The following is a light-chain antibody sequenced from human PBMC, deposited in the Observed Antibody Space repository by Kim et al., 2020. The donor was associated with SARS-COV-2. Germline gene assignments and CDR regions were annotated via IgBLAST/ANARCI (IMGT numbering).Light chain of an antibody. Sequence: QLVLTQSPSASASLGASVKLTCTLSSGHSSYAIAWHQQQPEKGPRYLMKLNSDGSHSKGDRIPDRFSGSSSGAERYLTISSLQSEDDADYYCQTWGSGIAVFGGGTQLTVL. J-gene: IGLJ2*01. CDR2: LNSDGSH. V-gene: IGLV4-69*01. CDR1: SGHSSYA. CDR3: QTWGSGIAV.